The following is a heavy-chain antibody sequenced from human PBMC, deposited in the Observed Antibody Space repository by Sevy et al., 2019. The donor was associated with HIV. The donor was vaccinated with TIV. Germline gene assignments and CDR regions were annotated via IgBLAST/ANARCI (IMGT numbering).Heavy chain of an antibody. CDR3: AKDILGGGGLGAFDY. D-gene: IGHD3-10*01. V-gene: IGHV3-9*01. CDR2: ISWNSGSI. Sequence: GGSLRLSCAASGFTFDDYAMHWVRQAPGKGLEWVSGISWNSGSIGYADSVKGRFTISRDNAKNSLYLQMNGLRAEDTALYYCAKDILGGGGLGAFDYWGQGTLVTVSS. J-gene: IGHJ4*02. CDR1: GFTFDDYA.